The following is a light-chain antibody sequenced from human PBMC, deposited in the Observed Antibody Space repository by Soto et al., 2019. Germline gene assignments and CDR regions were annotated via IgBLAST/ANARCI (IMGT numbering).Light chain of an antibody. Sequence: EVVMTHSPATLSLSPGERATLSCRASQSVSSYLAWYQQKPGQAPRLLIYDASNRATGIPARFSGGGSGTDFTLTIDNLEPEDFAIYYCQQRSNWPPITFGQGTRWRL. CDR3: QQRSNWPPIT. V-gene: IGKV3-11*01. CDR2: DAS. CDR1: QSVSSY. J-gene: IGKJ5*01.